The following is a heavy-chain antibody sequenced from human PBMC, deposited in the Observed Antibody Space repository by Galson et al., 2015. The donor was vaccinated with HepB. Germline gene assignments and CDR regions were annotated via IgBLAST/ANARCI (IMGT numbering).Heavy chain of an antibody. CDR2: ISYDGGNK. Sequence: SLRLFCAASGFTFSSYALHWVRQAPGKGLEWVAVISYDGGNKYSADSVKGRFTISRDDSRNTVFLQMSSLRPEDTAVYYCAKEYDSSTYYYYFDYWGQGTQVTVSS. CDR1: GFTFSSYA. CDR3: AKEYDSSTYYYYFDY. J-gene: IGHJ4*02. V-gene: IGHV3-30-3*01. D-gene: IGHD3-22*01.